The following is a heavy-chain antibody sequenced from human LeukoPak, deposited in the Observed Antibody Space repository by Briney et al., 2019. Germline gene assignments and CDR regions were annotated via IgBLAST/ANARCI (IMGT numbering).Heavy chain of an antibody. Sequence: PGGSPRLSCAASGCTISRYSRNWIRQAPGKGLEWVSSISSSSSNIYYADSGKGRFTISRDNAKNSLYLQMNSLSAEDTAVSSCARAVVITGDAFDLWGQGTMVTVSS. D-gene: IGHD3-22*01. V-gene: IGHV3-21*01. CDR1: GCTISRYS. J-gene: IGHJ3*01. CDR3: ARAVVITGDAFDL. CDR2: ISSSSSNI.